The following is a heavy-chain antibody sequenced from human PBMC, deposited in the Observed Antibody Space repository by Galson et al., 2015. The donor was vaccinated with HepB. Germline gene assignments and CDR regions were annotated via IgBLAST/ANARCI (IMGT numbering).Heavy chain of an antibody. CDR2: IIPIFGTA. CDR1: GGTFSSYA. J-gene: IGHJ6*03. D-gene: IGHD6-13*01. CDR3: ARDGAARNYYYYMDV. V-gene: IGHV1-69*13. Sequence: SVKVSCKASGGTFSSYAISWVRQAPGQGLEWMGGIIPIFGTANYAQKFQGRVTITADESTSTAYMELSSLRSEDTAVYYCARDGAARNYYYYMDVWGKGTTVTVSS.